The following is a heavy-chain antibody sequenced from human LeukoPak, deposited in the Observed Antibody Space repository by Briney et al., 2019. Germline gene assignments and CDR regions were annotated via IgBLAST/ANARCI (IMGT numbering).Heavy chain of an antibody. Sequence: PSETLSLTCTVSGGSISSGSYYWSWIRQPAGKGLEWIGRIYTSGSTNYNPSLKSRVTISVDTSKNQFSLKLSSVTAADTAVYYCARADYDFWSGPDAFDIWGQGTMVTVSS. J-gene: IGHJ3*02. V-gene: IGHV4-61*02. D-gene: IGHD3-3*01. CDR2: IYTSGST. CDR1: GGSISSGSYY. CDR3: ARADYDFWSGPDAFDI.